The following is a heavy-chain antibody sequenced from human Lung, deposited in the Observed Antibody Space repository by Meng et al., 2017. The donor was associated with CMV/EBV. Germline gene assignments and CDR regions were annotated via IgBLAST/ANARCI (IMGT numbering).Heavy chain of an antibody. Sequence: ESXKISXAASGFTFSSYWMSWVRQAPGKGLEWVANIKQDGSEKYYVDSVKGRFTISRDNAKNSLYLQMNSLRAEDTAVYYCARDRYFDWLGDAFDIWGQETXVTVAS. J-gene: IGHJ3*02. CDR3: ARDRYFDWLGDAFDI. CDR2: IKQDGSEK. V-gene: IGHV3-7*01. CDR1: GFTFSSYW. D-gene: IGHD3-9*01.